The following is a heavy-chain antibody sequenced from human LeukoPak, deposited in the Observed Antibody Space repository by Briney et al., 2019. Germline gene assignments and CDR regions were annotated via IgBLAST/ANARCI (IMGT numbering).Heavy chain of an antibody. J-gene: IGHJ4*02. CDR1: GFTFSTYW. V-gene: IGHV3-74*01. CDR2: IKSDGSST. D-gene: IGHD1-1*01. CDR3: ISDHTGHDDY. Sequence: PGGSLRLSCAASGFTFSTYWMHWVRQAPGKGLVWVSRIKSDGSSTIYADSVKGRFTISRDNAKNTLSQQMNSLRADDTAVYYCISDHTGHDDYWGQGTLVTVSS.